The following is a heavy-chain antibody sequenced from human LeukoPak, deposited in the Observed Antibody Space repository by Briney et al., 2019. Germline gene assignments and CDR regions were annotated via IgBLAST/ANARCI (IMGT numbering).Heavy chain of an antibody. CDR1: GYTFTGYY. CDR3: ARDRGGYSGYERFDY. Sequence: GASVKVSCKASGYTFTGYYMHWVRQAPGQGLGWMGWISAYNGNTNYAQKLQGRVTMTTDTSTSTAYMELRSLRSDDTAVYYCARDRGGYSGYERFDYWGQGTLVTVSS. J-gene: IGHJ4*02. D-gene: IGHD5-12*01. CDR2: ISAYNGNT. V-gene: IGHV1-18*04.